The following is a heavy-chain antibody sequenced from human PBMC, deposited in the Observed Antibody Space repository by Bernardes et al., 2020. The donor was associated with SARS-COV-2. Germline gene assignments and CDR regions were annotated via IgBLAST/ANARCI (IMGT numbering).Heavy chain of an antibody. CDR3: AKGSLGPRYQKPNYHY. D-gene: IGHD2-15*01. J-gene: IGHJ6*01. V-gene: IGHV3-23*01. CDR1: GISFSNYA. Sequence: GGSLRLSCVASGISFSNYAMSWVRQAPGRGLEWVSVITGNGDITYYADSVKGRFTISRDNSKNTLYLQMNSLRAEDTAIYYCAKGSLGPRYQKPNYHY. CDR2: ITGNGDIT.